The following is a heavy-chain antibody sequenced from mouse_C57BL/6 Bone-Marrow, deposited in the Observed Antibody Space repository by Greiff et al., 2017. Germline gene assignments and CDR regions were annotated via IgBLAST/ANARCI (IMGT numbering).Heavy chain of an antibody. CDR3: ARELFHYYYGSSWYFDV. CDR1: GYTFTDYY. Sequence: QVQLQQSGAELVRPGASVKLSCKASGYTFTDYYINWVKQRPGQGLEWIARIYPGSGNTYYNEKFKGKATLTAEKSSSTAYMQLSSLTSEDSAVYFCARELFHYYYGSSWYFDVWGTGTTVTVSS. CDR2: IYPGSGNT. J-gene: IGHJ1*03. D-gene: IGHD1-1*01. V-gene: IGHV1-76*01.